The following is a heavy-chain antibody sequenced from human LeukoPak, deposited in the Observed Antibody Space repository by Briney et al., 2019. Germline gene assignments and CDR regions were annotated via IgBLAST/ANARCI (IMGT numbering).Heavy chain of an antibody. V-gene: IGHV3-74*01. D-gene: IGHD2-2*01. J-gene: IGHJ4*02. CDR3: VNLGYCTTSSCQP. CDR1: GFTFNNYF. Sequence: GGSLTLSCAVSGFTFNNYFMHWVRQAPGKGLVCFSRITSDGSGTNYADSVKGRFTISRDNTKNTLYLQMNSLRVEDTAVYYCVNLGYCTTSSCQPWGQGTLVTVSS. CDR2: ITSDGSGT.